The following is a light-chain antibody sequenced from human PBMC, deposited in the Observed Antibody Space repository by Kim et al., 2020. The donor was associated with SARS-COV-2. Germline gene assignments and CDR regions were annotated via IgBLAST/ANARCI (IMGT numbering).Light chain of an antibody. CDR1: QSGSSRC. CDR3: QQYGSSPLT. J-gene: IGKJ4*01. V-gene: IGKV3-20*01. Sequence: SPGERARPSCRASQSGSSRCFAWDRQKPGQAPRLVMYGASSRATGIPDRFSGSGSGTDFTLTISRLEPEDFAVYYCQQYGSSPLTFGGGTKVDIK. CDR2: GAS.